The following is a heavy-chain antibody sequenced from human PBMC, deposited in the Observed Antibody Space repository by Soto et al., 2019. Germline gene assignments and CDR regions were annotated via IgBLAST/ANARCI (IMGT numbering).Heavy chain of an antibody. Sequence: SETLSLTCTVSGGSISSYYWSWSRQPPGKGLEWIGYIYYSGSTNYNPSLKSRVTISVDTSKNQFSLKLSSVTAADTAVYYCARLGQVYYYYYMDVWGKGTTVTVSS. CDR3: ARLGQVYYYYYMDV. J-gene: IGHJ6*03. V-gene: IGHV4-59*08. CDR2: IYYSGST. CDR1: GGSISSYY.